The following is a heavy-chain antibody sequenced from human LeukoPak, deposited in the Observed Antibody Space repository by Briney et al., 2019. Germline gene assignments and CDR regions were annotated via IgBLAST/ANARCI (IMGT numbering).Heavy chain of an antibody. J-gene: IGHJ5*02. V-gene: IGHV4-30-2*05. CDR1: GGSISSGGYY. CDR2: IYHSGST. Sequence: SETLSLTCTVSGGSISSGGYYWSWIRQPPGKGLEWIGYIYHSGSTYYNPSLKSRVSISGDMSKNQLSLMLSSVTAADTAVYYCARGFGAGNYYYGWFDPWGQGTLVSVSS. D-gene: IGHD3-10*01. CDR3: ARGFGAGNYYYGWFDP.